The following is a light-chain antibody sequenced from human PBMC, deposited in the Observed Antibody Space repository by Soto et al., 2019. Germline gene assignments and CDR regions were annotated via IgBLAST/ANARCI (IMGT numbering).Light chain of an antibody. V-gene: IGKV1-5*03. CDR3: QQLVSYPLT. Sequence: DIQVTESPSTLSGSVGDRVTTPCRASQTISNWLAWYQQKPGKAPKLLIYKASTLKSGVPSRFSGSGSGTEFTLTISSLQPEDCATYYCQQLVSYPLTFGGGTKVDIK. CDR1: QTISNW. CDR2: KAS. J-gene: IGKJ4*01.